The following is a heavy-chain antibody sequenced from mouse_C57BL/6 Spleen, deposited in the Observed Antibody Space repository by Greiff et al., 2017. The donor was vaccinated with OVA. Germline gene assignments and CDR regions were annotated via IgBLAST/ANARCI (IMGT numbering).Heavy chain of an antibody. D-gene: IGHD1-1*01. CDR1: GFTFSDYG. Sequence: EVKLVESGGGLVKPGGSLKLSCAASGFTFSDYGMHWVRQAPEKGLEWVAYISSGSSTIYYADTVKGRFTISRDNAKNTLFLQMTSLRSEDTAMYYCARPSVSYGGSVDYWGQGTTLTVSS. J-gene: IGHJ2*01. CDR3: ARPSVSYGGSVDY. V-gene: IGHV5-17*01. CDR2: ISSGSSTI.